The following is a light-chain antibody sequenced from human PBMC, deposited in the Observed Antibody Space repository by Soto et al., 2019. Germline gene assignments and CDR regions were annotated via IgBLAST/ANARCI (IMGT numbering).Light chain of an antibody. CDR3: QQTYSTVFT. CDR2: AAS. CDR1: QTISSSY. J-gene: IGKJ3*01. V-gene: IGKV1-39*01. Sequence: DLQMPQSPSSLSASVGDRVTITCRASQTISSSYLNWYQQRPGKAPNLLIYAASSLHTGVPSRFSGSGSGTHFTLTISSLPPEDFATYYCQQTYSTVFTFGPGTKVDIK.